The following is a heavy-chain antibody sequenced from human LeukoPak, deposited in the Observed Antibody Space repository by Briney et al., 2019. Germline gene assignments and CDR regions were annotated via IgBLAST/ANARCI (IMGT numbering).Heavy chain of an antibody. D-gene: IGHD3-22*01. Sequence: GGSLRLSCAVSGFSVTNNYMSWVRQAPGKGLEWVSVFYVGGATYYADSVKGRFTISRDNSENTLYLQMKSLRAEDTAVYYCARDPATTYYYDPWGQGTLVTVSS. CDR3: ARDPATTYYYDP. J-gene: IGHJ4*02. V-gene: IGHV3-53*01. CDR2: FYVGGAT. CDR1: GFSVTNNY.